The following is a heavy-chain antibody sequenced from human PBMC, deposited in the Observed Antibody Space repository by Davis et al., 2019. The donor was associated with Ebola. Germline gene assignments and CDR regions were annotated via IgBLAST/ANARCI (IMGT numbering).Heavy chain of an antibody. D-gene: IGHD2-8*02. CDR3: ARGGVQFYYYGMDV. Sequence: SVPVSCKASAGTFSSYAISRVRQAPGQGLEWMGRIIPILGIANYAQKFQGRGTITADKSTSTAYMELSSLGSEDTAVYYCARGGVQFYYYGMDVWGQGTTVTVSS. J-gene: IGHJ6*02. CDR2: IIPILGIA. V-gene: IGHV1-69*04. CDR1: AGTFSSYA.